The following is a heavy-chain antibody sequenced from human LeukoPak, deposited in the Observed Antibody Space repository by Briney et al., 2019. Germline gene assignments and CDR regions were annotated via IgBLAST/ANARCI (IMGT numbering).Heavy chain of an antibody. J-gene: IGHJ6*03. CDR2: TYYRSKWYN. D-gene: IGHD3-22*01. Sequence: SQTLSLTCAISGDSVSSNSAAWNWIRQSPSRGLEWLGRTYYRSKWYNGYAVSVKSRITINPDTSKNQFSLQLNSVTPEDTAVYYCARDPSGDSSGYVYYYYYMDVWGKGTTVTVSS. CDR3: ARDPSGDSSGYVYYYYYMDV. CDR1: GDSVSSNSAA. V-gene: IGHV6-1*01.